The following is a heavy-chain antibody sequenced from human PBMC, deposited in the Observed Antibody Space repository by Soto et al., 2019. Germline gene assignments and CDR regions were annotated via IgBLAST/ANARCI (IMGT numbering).Heavy chain of an antibody. CDR1: GGSISSYY. V-gene: IGHV4-59*01. J-gene: IGHJ3*02. CDR2: IYYSGST. Sequence: QVQLQESGPGLVKPSETLSLTCTVSGGSISSYYWSWIRQPPGKGLEWIGYIYYSGSTNYNPSLKSRVTISVDTSKNQFSLKLSSVTAADTAVYYCARNDYGDYRGAFDIWGPGTMVTVSS. CDR3: ARNDYGDYRGAFDI. D-gene: IGHD4-17*01.